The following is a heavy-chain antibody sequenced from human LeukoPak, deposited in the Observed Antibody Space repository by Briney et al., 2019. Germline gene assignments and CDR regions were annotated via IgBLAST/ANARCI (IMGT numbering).Heavy chain of an antibody. CDR3: ARQGFRFGSSGYPFDY. CDR1: GGSISSSSYY. D-gene: IGHD3-22*01. Sequence: SETLSLTCTVSGGSISSSSYYWGWLRQPPGKGLEWIGSIYYSGSTYYHPSLKSRVTISVDTSKNQFSLKLSSVTAADTAVYYCARQGFRFGSSGYPFDYWGQGTLVTVSS. J-gene: IGHJ4*02. V-gene: IGHV4-39*01. CDR2: IYYSGST.